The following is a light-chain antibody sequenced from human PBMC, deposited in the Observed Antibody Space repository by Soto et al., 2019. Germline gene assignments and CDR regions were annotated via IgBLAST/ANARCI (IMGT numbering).Light chain of an antibody. CDR1: SSDVDHYNY. Sequence: QSALTQPPSASGSPGQSVTISCTGTSSDVDHYNYVSWYQHHPGKAPKLMIYAVTKRPSGVPDRFSGSKSGNTASLTVSGLQAEDEAEYYCSSYAGSKRVFGTGTKLTVL. CDR2: AVT. J-gene: IGLJ1*01. V-gene: IGLV2-8*01. CDR3: SSYAGSKRV.